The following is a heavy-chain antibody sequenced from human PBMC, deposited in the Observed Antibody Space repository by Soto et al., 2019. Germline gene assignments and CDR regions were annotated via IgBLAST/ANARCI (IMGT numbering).Heavy chain of an antibody. V-gene: IGHV4-61*01. Sequence: SETLSLTCTVSGGSVSSGSYYWSWIRQPPGKGLEWIGYIYYSGSTNYNPSLKSRVTISVGTSKNQFSLKLSSVTAADTAVYYCARAWWGYYGSGSYLYFDYWGQGTLFTVS. CDR1: GGSVSSGSYY. CDR3: ARAWWGYYGSGSYLYFDY. CDR2: IYYSGST. D-gene: IGHD3-10*01. J-gene: IGHJ4*02.